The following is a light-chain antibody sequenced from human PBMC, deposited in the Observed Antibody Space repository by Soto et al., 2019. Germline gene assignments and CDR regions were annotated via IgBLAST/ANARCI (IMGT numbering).Light chain of an antibody. CDR3: GSYTSTSTLSV. Sequence: QSALTQPASVSGSPGQSITISCTGTSSDAGGSNYVSLYQQHPGKAPKLMIYDVSNRTSGVSNRFSGSKSGNTASLTISGLQVEDEADYSCGSYTSTSTLSVSGTATKLTVL. V-gene: IGLV2-14*03. CDR2: DVS. CDR1: SSDAGGSNY. J-gene: IGLJ1*01.